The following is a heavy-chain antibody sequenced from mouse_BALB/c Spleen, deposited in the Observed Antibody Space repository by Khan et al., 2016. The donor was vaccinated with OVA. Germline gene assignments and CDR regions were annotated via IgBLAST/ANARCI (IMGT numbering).Heavy chain of an antibody. CDR2: ISTYYGDA. D-gene: IGHD1-2*01. V-gene: IGHV1S137*01. Sequence: VQLQESGAELVRPGVSVKISCKGSGYTFTDYAMHWVKLSHAKSLEWIGVISTYYGDASYNQKFKGKATLTVDKSSSTAYMELARLTSEDSAIYYCARPSTATAMDYWGQGPSVTVSS. J-gene: IGHJ4*01. CDR3: ARPSTATAMDY. CDR1: GYTFTDYA.